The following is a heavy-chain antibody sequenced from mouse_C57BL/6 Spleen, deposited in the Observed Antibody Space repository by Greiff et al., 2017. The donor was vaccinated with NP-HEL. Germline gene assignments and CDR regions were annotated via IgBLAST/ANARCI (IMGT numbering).Heavy chain of an antibody. J-gene: IGHJ2*01. CDR1: GYAFSSYW. Sequence: QVQLKQSGAELVKPGASVKISCKASGYAFSSYWMNWVKQRPGKGLEWIGQIYPGDGDTNYNGKFKGKATLTADKSSSTAYMQLSSLTSEDSAVYFCAREGVLRGFDYWGQGTTLTVSS. CDR3: AREGVLRGFDY. V-gene: IGHV1-80*01. D-gene: IGHD1-1*01. CDR2: IYPGDGDT.